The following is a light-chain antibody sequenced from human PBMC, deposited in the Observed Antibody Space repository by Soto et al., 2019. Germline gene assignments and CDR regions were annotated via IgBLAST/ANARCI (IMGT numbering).Light chain of an antibody. CDR3: QQLYSYPLT. V-gene: IGKV1-9*01. J-gene: IGKJ5*01. Sequence: IQLTQSPSSLSASVGDRVTITCRATQGISNFLVWYQQKPGKAPKLLIYAASTLQSGVPTRFSGSGAGTDFTLTIGSLQPEDFATYYCQQLYSYPLTFGQGTRLEIK. CDR1: QGISNF. CDR2: AAS.